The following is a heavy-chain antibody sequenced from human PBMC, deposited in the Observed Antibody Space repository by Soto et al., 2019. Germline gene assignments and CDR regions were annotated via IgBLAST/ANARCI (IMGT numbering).Heavy chain of an antibody. J-gene: IGHJ5*02. Sequence: QVQLQESGPGLVQPSGTLSLTCAVSGDSINNSHWWSWVRQPPGKGLEGIGDTYHSGTTNYNPSLKTRVTISIDKSKNQFSLKMNSVTAADTAVYYCAREVNSSPARGPNWFDPWGQGTLVTVSS. D-gene: IGHD6-13*01. CDR1: GDSINNSHW. CDR2: TYHSGTT. V-gene: IGHV4-4*02. CDR3: AREVNSSPARGPNWFDP.